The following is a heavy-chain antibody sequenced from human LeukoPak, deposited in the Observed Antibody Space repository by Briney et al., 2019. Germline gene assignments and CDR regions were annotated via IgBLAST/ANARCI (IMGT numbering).Heavy chain of an antibody. Sequence: ASVKVSCKTSGYTFTDYYLHWVRQAPGQGLEWMGWINPNSGGTSSAQKFQGGVTMTRDTSITTVYMEVSWLTSDDTAIYYCARADRLHGGPYLIGPWGQGTLATVSS. V-gene: IGHV1-2*02. J-gene: IGHJ5*02. CDR1: GYTFTDYY. D-gene: IGHD2-21*01. CDR3: ARADRLHGGPYLIGP. CDR2: INPNSGGT.